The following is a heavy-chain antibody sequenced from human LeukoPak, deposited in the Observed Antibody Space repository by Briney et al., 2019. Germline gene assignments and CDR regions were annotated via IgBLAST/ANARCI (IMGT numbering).Heavy chain of an antibody. Sequence: GGSLRLSCTASGFTFGDYAMSWVRQAPGKGLEWVGFIRGKAYGGTTEYAASVKGRFTISRDDSKSIAYLQMNSLRADDTAVYYCARDPFDHWGQGTLVTVSS. CDR2: IRGKAYGGTT. J-gene: IGHJ5*02. V-gene: IGHV3-49*04. CDR1: GFTFGDYA. CDR3: ARDPFDH.